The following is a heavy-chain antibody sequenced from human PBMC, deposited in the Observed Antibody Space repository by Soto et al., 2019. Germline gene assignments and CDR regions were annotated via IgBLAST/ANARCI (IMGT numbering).Heavy chain of an antibody. Sequence: GGSLRLSCAASGFTFSSYSMNWVRQAPGKGLEWVSSISSSSSTIYYADSVKGRFTISRDNAKNSLYLQMNSLRDEDTAVYYCARGGKYSSSSHTFDYWGQGXLVTVYS. J-gene: IGHJ4*02. CDR2: ISSSSSTI. CDR3: ARGGKYSSSSHTFDY. D-gene: IGHD6-6*01. V-gene: IGHV3-48*02. CDR1: GFTFSSYS.